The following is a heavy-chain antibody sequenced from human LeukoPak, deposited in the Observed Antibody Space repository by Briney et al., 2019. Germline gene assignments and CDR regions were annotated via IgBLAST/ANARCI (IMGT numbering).Heavy chain of an antibody. Sequence: GGSLRLSCAASGFTFSTYAMSWVRQAPGKGLEWVSTISGGGITTYYADSAKGRFTISRDNSKNTMFLQMNSLRADDTAVYYCPRQAYASGWNPFDYWGQGILVTVSS. V-gene: IGHV3-23*01. CDR1: GFTFSTYA. D-gene: IGHD6-19*01. CDR3: PRQAYASGWNPFDY. J-gene: IGHJ4*02. CDR2: ISGGGITT.